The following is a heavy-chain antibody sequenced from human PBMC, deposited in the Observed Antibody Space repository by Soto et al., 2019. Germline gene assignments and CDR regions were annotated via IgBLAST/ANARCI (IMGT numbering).Heavy chain of an antibody. J-gene: IGHJ3*01. CDR3: ERDQTKWLNDAYDL. V-gene: IGHV1-18*01. Sequence: QVQLVQSGADVKQPGASVKLSCKASGYTFMHYDIGWVRQAPGQGPEWLGRISPSTGKADYPQKFQGRVTMTTDTSTTTAYMEMRSLRPDDTAVYYCERDQTKWLNDAYDLWGQGTTVTVSS. CDR2: ISPSTGKA. CDR1: GYTFMHYD. D-gene: IGHD2-8*01.